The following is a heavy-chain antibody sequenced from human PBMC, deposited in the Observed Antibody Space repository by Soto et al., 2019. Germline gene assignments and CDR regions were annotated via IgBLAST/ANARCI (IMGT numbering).Heavy chain of an antibody. Sequence: KPGGSLRLSCAASGLTFSKAWMSWVRQAPGKGLEWVGRIKSKTDGGTTDYTAPVKGRFTISRDDSKNTLYLQMNSLKTEDTAVYYCSTDYNWNYVFQLWGQGTLVTVSS. D-gene: IGHD1-7*01. CDR2: IKSKTDGGTT. CDR1: GLTFSKAW. CDR3: STDYNWNYVFQL. V-gene: IGHV3-15*01. J-gene: IGHJ1*01.